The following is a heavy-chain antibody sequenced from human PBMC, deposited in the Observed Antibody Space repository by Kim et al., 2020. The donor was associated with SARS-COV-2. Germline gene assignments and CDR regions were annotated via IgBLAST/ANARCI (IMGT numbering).Heavy chain of an antibody. CDR3: ARDGRREGDAFDI. J-gene: IGHJ3*02. Sequence: YNPSLKSRVTISVDTSKNQFSLKLSSVTAADTAVYYCARDGRREGDAFDIWGQGTMVTVSS. D-gene: IGHD1-26*01. V-gene: IGHV4-31*02.